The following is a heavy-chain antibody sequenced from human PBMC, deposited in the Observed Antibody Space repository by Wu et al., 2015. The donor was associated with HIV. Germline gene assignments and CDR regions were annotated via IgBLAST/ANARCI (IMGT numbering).Heavy chain of an antibody. CDR1: GYTFTGYY. CDR3: ARCPSDWNAPYYFDS. Sequence: QVQLVQSGAEVKKPGASVKVSCKASGYTFTGYYMHWVRQAPGQGLEWMAGTIPVFGTRSYAQKFQGRVAITADESTDTAYMELSGLTYDDTAVYYCARCPSDWNAPYYFDSWGQGTQVTVSS. CDR2: TIPVFGTR. V-gene: IGHV1-69*01. D-gene: IGHD1-1*01. J-gene: IGHJ4*02.